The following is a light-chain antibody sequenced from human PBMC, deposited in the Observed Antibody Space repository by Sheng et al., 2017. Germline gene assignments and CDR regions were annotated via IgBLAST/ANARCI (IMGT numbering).Light chain of an antibody. J-gene: IGKJ2*01. Sequence: DIQVTQSPSSLSASVGDRVTITCRASESLSTFVNWYQQKPGKPPKLLMYAISILQGGFPSRFSGSGSGTDFTLTINSLQPEDFTTYYCQQTFTAPYTFGQGTKLEI. CDR2: AIS. CDR1: ESLSTF. V-gene: IGKV1-39*01. CDR3: QQTFTAPYT.